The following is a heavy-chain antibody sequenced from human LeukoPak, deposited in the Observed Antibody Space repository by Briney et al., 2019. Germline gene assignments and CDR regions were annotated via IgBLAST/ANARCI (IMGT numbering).Heavy chain of an antibody. J-gene: IGHJ6*03. CDR3: TRVIINYYYMDV. CDR2: IRSKAYGGTT. D-gene: IGHD3-10*01. CDR1: GFTFGVYA. Sequence: GGSLRLSCTASGFTFGVYAMRWFRQAPEKGLEWVGFIRSKAYGGTTEYAASVKGRFTISRDDSKSIAYRQMNSLKTEDTAVYYCTRVIINYYYMDVWGKGTTVTVSS. V-gene: IGHV3-49*03.